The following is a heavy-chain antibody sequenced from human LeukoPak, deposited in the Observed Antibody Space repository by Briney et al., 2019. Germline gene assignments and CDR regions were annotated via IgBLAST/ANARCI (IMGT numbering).Heavy chain of an antibody. Sequence: GASVKVSCKASGYTFTGYYMHWVRQAPGQGLEWMGWINPNSGGTNYAQKFQGRVTMTRDTSISTAYMELSRLRSDDTAVYYCARDWRDATIFGVVREVYFDYWGQGTLVTVS. CDR3: ARDWRDATIFGVVREVYFDY. CDR2: INPNSGGT. V-gene: IGHV1-2*02. J-gene: IGHJ4*02. D-gene: IGHD3-3*01. CDR1: GYTFTGYY.